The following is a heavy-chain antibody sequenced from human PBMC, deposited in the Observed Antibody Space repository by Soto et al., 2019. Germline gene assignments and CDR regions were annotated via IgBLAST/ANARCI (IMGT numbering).Heavy chain of an antibody. CDR1: GFSFTNYE. V-gene: IGHV3-48*03. CDR2: IGLSGDTI. Sequence: GGSLRLSCAVSGFSFTNYEMNWVRQAPGKGLEWIAYIGLSGDTIYYADSVKGRFTISRDHAKNSLELQMDSLRADDTALYYCARESFSASPNFFDYWGRGTQVTVSS. CDR3: ARESFSASPNFFDY. J-gene: IGHJ4*02. D-gene: IGHD3-16*01.